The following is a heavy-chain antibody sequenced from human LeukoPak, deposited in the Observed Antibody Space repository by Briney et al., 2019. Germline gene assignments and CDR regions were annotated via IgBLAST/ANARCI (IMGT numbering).Heavy chain of an antibody. CDR2: INPNSGDA. D-gene: IGHD6-19*01. Sequence: GASVKVSCKVSGYIFTGYYMHWVRQAPGQGLEWMGWINPNSGDANYAQKFQGRVTMTRDTSISTAYMELSRLRSDDTAVYYCASEGVAVAGTLSDYWGQGTLVTVSS. V-gene: IGHV1-2*02. CDR1: GYIFTGYY. CDR3: ASEGVAVAGTLSDY. J-gene: IGHJ4*02.